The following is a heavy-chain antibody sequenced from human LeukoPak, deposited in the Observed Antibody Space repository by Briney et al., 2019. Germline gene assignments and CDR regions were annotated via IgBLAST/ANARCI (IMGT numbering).Heavy chain of an antibody. CDR1: GVTFSSYA. CDR3: AKKHGNGDYVFDY. J-gene: IGHJ4*02. D-gene: IGHD4-17*01. CDR2: ISGSDGRT. Sequence: GGSLRLSCAASGVTFSSYAMSWVRQAPGKGLEWVSGISGSDGRTYYADSVKGRFTISRDNSNNTLYLQMNSLRAEDTAVYYCAKKHGNGDYVFDYWGQGTLVTVSS. V-gene: IGHV3-23*01.